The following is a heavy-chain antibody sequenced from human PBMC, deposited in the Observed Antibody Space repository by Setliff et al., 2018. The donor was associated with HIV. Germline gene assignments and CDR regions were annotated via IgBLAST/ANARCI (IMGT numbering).Heavy chain of an antibody. Sequence: PGGSLRLSCAASRFTFSSYSMNWVRQAPGKGLEWVSSITSSSSYLYYADSVKGRFTISRDNAKNSLYLQMNSLRAEDTAVYYCVREVDYSNWDFWGQGTLVTVSS. CDR2: ITSSSSYL. CDR1: RFTFSSYS. D-gene: IGHD4-4*01. V-gene: IGHV3-21*06. J-gene: IGHJ4*02. CDR3: VREVDYSNWDF.